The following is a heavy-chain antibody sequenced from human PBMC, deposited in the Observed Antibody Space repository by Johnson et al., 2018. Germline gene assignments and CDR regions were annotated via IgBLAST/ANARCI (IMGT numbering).Heavy chain of an antibody. CDR3: ARGSIALTGNDAFAM. J-gene: IGHJ3*02. Sequence: VQLVESGGGVVQPGRSLRLSCAASGFTFSSYGMHWVRQAPGKGLEWVAFIWSDARGQKYAESVKGRFTISRDNSQNTLYLQMNSLRAEDTAVYCCARGSIALTGNDAFAMWGQVTMVTVSS. CDR2: IWSDARGQ. D-gene: IGHD3-9*01. CDR1: GFTFSSYG. V-gene: IGHV3-33*01.